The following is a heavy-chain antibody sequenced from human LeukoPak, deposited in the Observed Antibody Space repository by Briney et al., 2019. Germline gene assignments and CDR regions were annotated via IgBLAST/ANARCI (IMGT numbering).Heavy chain of an antibody. J-gene: IGHJ3*02. D-gene: IGHD2-8*02. V-gene: IGHV3-74*01. Sequence: GGSLRLSCADSGFTFSSHWMHWVRQAPGKGLVWVSRIKYDASSTSYADSVKGRFTISRDNSKNTLYLQMNSLRAEDTAVYYCAGWGKNFEVGYAAFDIWGQGTMVTVSS. CDR3: AGWGKNFEVGYAAFDI. CDR2: IKYDASST. CDR1: GFTFSSHW.